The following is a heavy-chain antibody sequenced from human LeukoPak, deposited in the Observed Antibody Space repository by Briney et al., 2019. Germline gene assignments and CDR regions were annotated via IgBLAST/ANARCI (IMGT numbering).Heavy chain of an antibody. Sequence: PSETLSLTCTVSGGSISGYYWGWIRQPPGKGLEWIGSIYYSGSTYYNPSLKSRVTISVDTSKNQFSLKLSSVTAADTAVYYCARGGYCSGGSCYHAFDIWGQGTMVTVSS. CDR3: ARGGYCSGGSCYHAFDI. J-gene: IGHJ3*02. V-gene: IGHV4-39*01. CDR1: GGSISGYY. D-gene: IGHD2-15*01. CDR2: IYYSGST.